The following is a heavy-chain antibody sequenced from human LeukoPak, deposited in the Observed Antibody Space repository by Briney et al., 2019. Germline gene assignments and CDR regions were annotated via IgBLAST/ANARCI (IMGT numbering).Heavy chain of an antibody. CDR1: GFTFSSYS. CDR2: ISSSSSYI. CDR3: ARTDLTDIVVVVAATRSGGMDV. V-gene: IGHV3-21*01. J-gene: IGHJ6*04. D-gene: IGHD2-15*01. Sequence: PGGSLRLSCAASGFTFSSYSMNWLPHAPGEGLEGVSSISSSSSYIYYADSVKGRFTISRDNAKNSLYLQMNSLRAEDTAVYYCARTDLTDIVVVVAATRSGGMDVWGKGTTVTVSS.